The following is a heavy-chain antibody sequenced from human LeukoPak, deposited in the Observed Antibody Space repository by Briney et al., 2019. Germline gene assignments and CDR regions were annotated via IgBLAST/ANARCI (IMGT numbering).Heavy chain of an antibody. J-gene: IGHJ4*02. V-gene: IGHV3-23*01. D-gene: IGHD6-13*01. Sequence: VRQAPGKGLEWVSPITDSTTSTYSADSVKGPFTISTHNSKNTLYLQMNSLRAEDTAVYYCAKGSSSSRPYYFDYWGQGTLVTVSS. CDR2: ITDSTTST. CDR3: AKGSSSSRPYYFDY.